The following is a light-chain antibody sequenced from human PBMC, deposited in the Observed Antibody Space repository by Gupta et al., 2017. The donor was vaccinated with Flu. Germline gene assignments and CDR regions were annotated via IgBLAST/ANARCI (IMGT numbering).Light chain of an antibody. CDR2: DVS. CDR1: SSDVGGYNY. V-gene: IGLV2-11*01. Sequence: GTSSDVGGYNYVSWYQQHPGKAPKLMIYDVSKRPSGVPDRFSGSKSGNTASLTISGLQAEDEADYYCCSYTGSYVVFGGGTKLTVL. J-gene: IGLJ2*01. CDR3: CSYTGSYVV.